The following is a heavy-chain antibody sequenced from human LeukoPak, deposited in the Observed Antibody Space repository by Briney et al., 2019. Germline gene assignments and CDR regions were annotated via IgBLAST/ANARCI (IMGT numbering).Heavy chain of an antibody. V-gene: IGHV3-15*01. Sequence: GGSLRLSCAPSGFTFSNAWMSWVRQAPGKGLEWVGRIKSKTDGGTTDYAAPVKGRFTISRDDSKNTLYLQMNSLKTEDTAVYYCTTDPPYCSSTSCYTYYYYYMDVWGKGTTVTVSS. CDR3: TTDPPYCSSTSCYTYYYYYMDV. J-gene: IGHJ6*03. D-gene: IGHD2-2*02. CDR2: IKSKTDGGTT. CDR1: GFTFSNAW.